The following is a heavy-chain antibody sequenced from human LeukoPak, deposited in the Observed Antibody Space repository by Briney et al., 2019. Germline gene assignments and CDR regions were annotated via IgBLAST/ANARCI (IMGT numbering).Heavy chain of an antibody. CDR1: GFTFSSYG. D-gene: IGHD6-13*01. Sequence: GGSLRLSCAASGFTFSSYGMHWVRQAPGKGLEWVAVIWYDGSNKYYADSVKGRFTISRDNSKNSLYLQTNSLRTEDTALYYCAKALYSSSWYYFDYWGQGTLVTVSS. CDR3: AKALYSSSWYYFDY. J-gene: IGHJ4*02. CDR2: IWYDGSNK. V-gene: IGHV3-33*03.